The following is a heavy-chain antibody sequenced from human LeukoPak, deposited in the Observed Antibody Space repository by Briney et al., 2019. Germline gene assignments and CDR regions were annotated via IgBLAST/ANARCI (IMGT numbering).Heavy chain of an antibody. CDR1: GFTFSSYA. CDR3: ARAYCGGDCSLDY. D-gene: IGHD2-21*02. V-gene: IGHV3-30*04. Sequence: GRSLRLSCAASGFTFSSYAMHWVRQAPGKGLEWVAVISYDGSNKYYADSVKGRFTISRDNSKNTLYLQMNSLRAEDTAVYYCARAYCGGDCSLDYWGQGTLVTVSS. J-gene: IGHJ4*02. CDR2: ISYDGSNK.